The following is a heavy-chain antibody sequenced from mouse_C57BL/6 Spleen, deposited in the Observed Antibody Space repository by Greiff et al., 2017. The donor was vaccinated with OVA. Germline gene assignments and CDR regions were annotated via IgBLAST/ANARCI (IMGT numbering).Heavy chain of an antibody. J-gene: IGHJ4*01. CDR3: ARPFTTGVENAMDY. CDR1: GYTFTSYW. Sequence: VQLQQPGAELVKPGASVKMSCKASGYTFTSYWIHWVKQRPGQGLEWIGDIYPGSGSTNYNEKFKSKATLTVDTSSSTAYMQLSSLTSEDTAVYYGARPFTTGVENAMDYWGQGTSVTVSS. CDR2: IYPGSGST. V-gene: IGHV1-55*01. D-gene: IGHD1-1*01.